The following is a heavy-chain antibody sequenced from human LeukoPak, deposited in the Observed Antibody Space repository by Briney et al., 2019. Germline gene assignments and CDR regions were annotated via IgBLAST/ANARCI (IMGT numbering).Heavy chain of an antibody. J-gene: IGHJ5*02. CDR1: GYTFTSYG. D-gene: IGHD1-26*01. CDR3: ATVLEVGATTADWFDP. Sequence: ASVKVSCKASGYTFTSYGISWVRQAPGQGLEWMGWISAYNGNTNYAQKLQGRVTMTEDTSTDTAYMELSSLRSEDTAVYYCATVLEVGATTADWFDPWGQGTLVTVSS. CDR2: ISAYNGNT. V-gene: IGHV1-18*01.